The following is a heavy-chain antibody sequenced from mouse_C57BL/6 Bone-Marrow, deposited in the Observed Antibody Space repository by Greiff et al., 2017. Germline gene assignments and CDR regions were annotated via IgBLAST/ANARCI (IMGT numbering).Heavy chain of an antibody. V-gene: IGHV5-16*01. CDR1: GFTFSDYY. CDR3: ARETFDGGFAY. J-gene: IGHJ3*01. Sequence: EVNVVESEGGLVQPGSSMKLSCTASGFTFSDYYMAWVRQVPEKGLEWVANINYDGSSTYYLDSLKSRFIISRDNEKNILYLQMSSLKSEDTATYYCARETFDGGFAYWGQGTLVTVSA. CDR2: INYDGSST.